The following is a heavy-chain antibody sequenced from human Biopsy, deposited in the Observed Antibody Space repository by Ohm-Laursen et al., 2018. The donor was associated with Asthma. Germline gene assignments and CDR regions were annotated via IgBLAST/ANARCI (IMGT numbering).Heavy chain of an antibody. CDR2: TNERGVT. Sequence: GTLSLTCAVYPGSFSGFFWTWIRQSPGKGLEWIGETNERGVTNNNPSLKSRAIISIGTYWNRVSLKLTSVTAADTAVYYCARGPELDVWGQGTTVTVSS. CDR3: ARGPELDV. CDR1: PGSFSGFF. V-gene: IGHV4-34*04. J-gene: IGHJ6*02.